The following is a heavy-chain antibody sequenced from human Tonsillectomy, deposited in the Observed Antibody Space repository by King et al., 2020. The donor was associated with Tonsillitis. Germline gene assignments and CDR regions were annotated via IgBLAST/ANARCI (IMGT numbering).Heavy chain of an antibody. V-gene: IGHV1-8*01. CDR2: MNPNSGNT. CDR3: ARDLGEEEMTTFDY. D-gene: IGHD5-24*01. Sequence: QLVQSGAEVKKPGASVKVSCKASGYTFTSYDINWVRQATGQGLEWMGWMNPNSGNTGYAQKFQGRVTMTRNTSISTAYMELSSLRSEDTAVYYCARDLGEEEMTTFDYWGQGSLVTVSS. CDR1: GYTFTSYD. J-gene: IGHJ4*02.